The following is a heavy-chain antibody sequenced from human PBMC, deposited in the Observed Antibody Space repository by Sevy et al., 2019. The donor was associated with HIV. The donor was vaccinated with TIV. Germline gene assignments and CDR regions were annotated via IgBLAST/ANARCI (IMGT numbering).Heavy chain of an antibody. D-gene: IGHD1-20*01. J-gene: IGHJ4*02. CDR3: ASLYNGFDY. CDR1: GFTFSSDK. V-gene: IGHV3-21*01. Sequence: GGSLRLSCAASGFTFSSDKMIWVLQAPGKGLEWVSSISSSSTYISYADSVKGRFTISRDNAENSLFLQMNSLRAEDTAVYYCASLYNGFDYWGQGTLVTVSS. CDR2: ISSSSTYI.